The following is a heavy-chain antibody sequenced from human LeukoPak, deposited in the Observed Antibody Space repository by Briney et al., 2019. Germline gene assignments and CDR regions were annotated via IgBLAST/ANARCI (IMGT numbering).Heavy chain of an antibody. CDR1: GFTFSSYA. J-gene: IGHJ4*02. Sequence: GGSLRLSCAASGFTFSSYAMHWVRQAPGKGLEWVSVISYDGSNKYYADPVKGRFTISRDNSRNTLYLQMNSLRAEDTAVYYCAREGYYDSSGYYPLDYWGQGTLVTVSS. V-gene: IGHV3-30*04. CDR3: AREGYYDSSGYYPLDY. CDR2: ISYDGSNK. D-gene: IGHD3-22*01.